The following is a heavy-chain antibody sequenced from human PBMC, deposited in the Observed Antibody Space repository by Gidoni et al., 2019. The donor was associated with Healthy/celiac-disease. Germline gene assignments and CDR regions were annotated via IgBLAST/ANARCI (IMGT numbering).Heavy chain of an antibody. CDR2: ISGSGGST. CDR1: GFTFSSYA. CDR3: AKEKGYGGLNWFDP. Sequence: EVQLLESGGGLVQPGGSLRTSWAASGFTFSSYAMSWVRQAPGKGLEWVSSISGSGGSTYYADSVKGRFTISRDNSKNTLYLQMNSLRAEDTAVYYCAKEKGYGGLNWFDPWGQGTLVTVSS. J-gene: IGHJ5*02. D-gene: IGHD4-17*01. V-gene: IGHV3-23*01.